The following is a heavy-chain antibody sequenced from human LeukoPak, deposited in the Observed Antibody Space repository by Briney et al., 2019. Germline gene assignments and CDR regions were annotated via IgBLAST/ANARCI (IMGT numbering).Heavy chain of an antibody. J-gene: IGHJ6*02. CDR2: IKQDGSEK. CDR1: GFTFSSYW. V-gene: IGHV3-7*01. D-gene: IGHD1-14*01. Sequence: GGSLRLSCAASGFTFSSYWMSWVRQAPGKGLEWVANIKQDGSEKYYVDSVKGRFTISRDNAKNSLYLQMNSLRAEDTAVYYCARDINSNYYYYGMDVWGQGTTATVSS. CDR3: ARDINSNYYYYGMDV.